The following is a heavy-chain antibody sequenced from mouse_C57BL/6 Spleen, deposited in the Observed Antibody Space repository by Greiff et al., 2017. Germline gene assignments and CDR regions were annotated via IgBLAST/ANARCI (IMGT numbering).Heavy chain of an antibody. V-gene: IGHV1-59*01. CDR2: IDPSDSYT. Sequence: VQLQQPGAELVRPGTSVKLSCKASGYTFTSYWMHWVKQRPGQGLEWIGVIDPSDSYTNYNQKFKGKATLTVDTSSSTAYMQLSSLTSEDSAVYYCAILYDGYSDYWGQGTTLTVSS. J-gene: IGHJ2*01. CDR3: AILYDGYSDY. D-gene: IGHD2-3*01. CDR1: GYTFTSYW.